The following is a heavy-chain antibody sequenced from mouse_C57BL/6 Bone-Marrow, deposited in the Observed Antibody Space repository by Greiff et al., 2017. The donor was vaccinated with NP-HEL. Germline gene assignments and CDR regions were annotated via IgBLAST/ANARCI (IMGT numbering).Heavy chain of an antibody. J-gene: IGHJ1*03. CDR1: GYTFTDYN. V-gene: IGHV1-18*01. CDR2: INPNNGGT. CDR3: ARGDYDYVWYFDV. D-gene: IGHD2-4*01. Sequence: VQLQQSGPELVKPGASVKIPCKASGYTFTDYNMDWVKQSHGKSLEWIGDINPNNGGTIYNQKFKGKATLTVDKSSSTAYMELRSLTSEDTAVYYCARGDYDYVWYFDVWGTGTTVTVSS.